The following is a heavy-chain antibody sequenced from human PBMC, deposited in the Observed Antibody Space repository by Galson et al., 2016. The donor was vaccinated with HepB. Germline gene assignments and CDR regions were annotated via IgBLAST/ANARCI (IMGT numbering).Heavy chain of an antibody. CDR1: GYTFTDYY. CDR2: TSSDRTGT. Sequence: SVRVSCEASGYTFTDYYIHWVRQAPGQGLEWMGWTSSDRTGTDYAQRFQARVTMTRDTSISTAYLELNSLRSDDTAMYYCAREPFLFCGFSSGYYCDPWGLGTLVTVSS. D-gene: IGHD3-3*01. CDR3: AREPFLFCGFSSGYYCDP. J-gene: IGHJ5*02. V-gene: IGHV1-2*02.